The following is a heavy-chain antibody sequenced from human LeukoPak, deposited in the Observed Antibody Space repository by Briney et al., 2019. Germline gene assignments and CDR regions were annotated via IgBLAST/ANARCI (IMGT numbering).Heavy chain of an antibody. CDR3: AREVGATTGLDY. CDR1: GYTFSSYD. V-gene: IGHV1-8*01. CDR2: QNPSNGNT. J-gene: IGHJ4*02. Sequence: ASVKVXCKAFGYTFSSYDIIWVRQATGQGLEYMGWQNPSNGNTGYEQKFQGRISITSDTSTDTAYMELTSLTSEDTAVYYCAREVGATTGLDYWGQGTLVTVSS. D-gene: IGHD1-26*01.